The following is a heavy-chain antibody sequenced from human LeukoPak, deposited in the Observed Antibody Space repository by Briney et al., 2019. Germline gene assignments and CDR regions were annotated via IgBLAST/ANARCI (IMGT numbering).Heavy chain of an antibody. CDR2: INPNSGGT. D-gene: IGHD5-24*01. CDR3: ARAGWRTSYYGMDV. CDR1: GYTFTGYY. J-gene: IGHJ6*02. Sequence: ASVKVSCKASGYTFTGYYMHWVRQAPGQGLEWMGWINPNSGGTNYAQKFQGRATMTRDTSISTAYMELSRLRSDDTAVYYCARAGWRTSYYGMDVWGQGTTVTVSS. V-gene: IGHV1-2*02.